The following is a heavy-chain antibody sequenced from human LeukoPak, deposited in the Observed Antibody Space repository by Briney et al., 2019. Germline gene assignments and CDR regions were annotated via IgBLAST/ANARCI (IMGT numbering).Heavy chain of an antibody. CDR2: FDPEDGET. D-gene: IGHD3-22*01. J-gene: IGHJ4*02. V-gene: IGHV1-24*01. CDR3: ARDKPSYYYDSSGYYPDY. CDR1: GYTLTELS. Sequence: GASVKVSCKVSGYTLTELSMHWVRQAPGKGLEWMGGFDPEDGETIYAQKFQGRVTMTEDTSTDTAYMELSSLRSEDTAVYYCARDKPSYYYDSSGYYPDYWGQGTLVTVSS.